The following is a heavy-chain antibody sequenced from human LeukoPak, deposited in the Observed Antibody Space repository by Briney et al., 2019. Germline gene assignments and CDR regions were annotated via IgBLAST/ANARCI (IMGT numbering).Heavy chain of an antibody. CDR2: ISSSSSYI. CDR1: GFTFSSYS. V-gene: IGHV3-21*01. CDR3: ARAVSGSEGY. D-gene: IGHD1-26*01. Sequence: PGGSLRLSCAASGFTFSSYSMNWVRQAPGKWLEWVSSISSSSSYIYYADSVKGRFTISRDNAKNSLYLQMNSLRAEDTAVYYCARAVSGSEGYWGQGTLVTVSS. J-gene: IGHJ4*02.